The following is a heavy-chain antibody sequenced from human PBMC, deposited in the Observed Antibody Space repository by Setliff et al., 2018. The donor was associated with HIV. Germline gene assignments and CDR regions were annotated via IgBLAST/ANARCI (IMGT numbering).Heavy chain of an antibody. J-gene: IGHJ4*02. CDR1: GYTFIGHY. D-gene: IGHD1-1*01. CDR2: INPNSGDT. Sequence: ASVKVSCKASGYTFIGHYIHWVRQAPGQGLEWMGWINPNSGDTKYAQKFQDRVSLTRDTSINTAYMEFSSLRSDDTAVYYCARQLSNSLESWGQGTLVTVSS. V-gene: IGHV1-2*02. CDR3: ARQLSNSLES.